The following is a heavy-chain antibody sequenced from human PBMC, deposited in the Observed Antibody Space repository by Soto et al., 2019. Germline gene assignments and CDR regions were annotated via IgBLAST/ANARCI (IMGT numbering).Heavy chain of an antibody. D-gene: IGHD4-17*01. CDR2: ISSSGDHT. J-gene: IGHJ4*02. CDR1: GFTFSDDA. Sequence: EVQLLESGGGLVQPGGSLRLSCAASGFTFSDDAMSWVRQAPGKGLDWVSAISSSGDHTFYADSVKGRFTISRDNSTHTLYLQVNRVRAEATAVDDCAQLIRPGLPFFDFWGQGTLVTVSA. V-gene: IGHV3-23*01. CDR3: AQLIRPGLPFFDF.